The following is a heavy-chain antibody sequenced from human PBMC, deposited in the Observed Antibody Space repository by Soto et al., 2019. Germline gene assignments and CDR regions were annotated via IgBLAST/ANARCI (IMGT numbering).Heavy chain of an antibody. J-gene: IGHJ5*02. Sequence: PGESLRHSCTASVLTFSSYGMHWCRQAPGKGLEWVAVISYDGSNKYYADSVKGRFTISRDNSKNTLYLQMNSLRAEDTAVYYCANGPFTGAAGLLGSWGQET. CDR1: VLTFSSYG. CDR3: ANGPFTGAAGLLGS. D-gene: IGHD6-13*01. V-gene: IGHV3-30*18. CDR2: ISYDGSNK.